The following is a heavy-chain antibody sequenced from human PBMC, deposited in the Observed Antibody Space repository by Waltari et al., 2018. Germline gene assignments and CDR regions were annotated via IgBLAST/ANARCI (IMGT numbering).Heavy chain of an antibody. V-gene: IGHV1-46*01. CDR2: INPSGGST. CDR1: GYTFTSYY. J-gene: IGHJ3*02. Sequence: QVQLVQSGAEVKKPGASVKVSCKASGYTFTSYYMHWVRQAPGQGLEWMGIINPSGGSTSDGQKFQGRVTMTRDTSTSTVYMELSSLRSEDTAVYYCARDRRRGYSYGRDAFDIWGQGTMVTVSS. D-gene: IGHD5-18*01. CDR3: ARDRRRGYSYGRDAFDI.